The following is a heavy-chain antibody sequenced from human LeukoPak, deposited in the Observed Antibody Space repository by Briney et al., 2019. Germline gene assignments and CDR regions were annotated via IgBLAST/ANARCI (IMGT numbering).Heavy chain of an antibody. CDR2: INPNSGGT. V-gene: IGHV1-2*02. Sequence: GASVKVSCKASGYTFTGYYMHWVRQAPGQGLEWMGWINPNSGGTNYAQKSQGRVTMTRDTSTSTAYMELRSLRSDDTAVYYCARCQYSSSWYYYYYYMDVWGKGTTVTISS. D-gene: IGHD6-13*01. J-gene: IGHJ6*03. CDR1: GYTFTGYY. CDR3: ARCQYSSSWYYYYYYMDV.